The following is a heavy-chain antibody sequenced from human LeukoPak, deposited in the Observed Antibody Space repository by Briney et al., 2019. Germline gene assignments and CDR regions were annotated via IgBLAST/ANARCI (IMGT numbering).Heavy chain of an antibody. CDR1: GFTVSSNY. CDR3: ARAGLYNWNYEGTAYFDY. J-gene: IGHJ4*02. CDR2: INWNGGST. D-gene: IGHD1-7*01. Sequence: GGSLRLSCAASGFTVSSNYMSWVRQAPGKGLEWVSGINWNGGSTGYADSVKGRFTISRDNAKNSLYLQMNSLRAEDTALYYCARAGLYNWNYEGTAYFDYWGQGTLVTVSS. V-gene: IGHV3-20*04.